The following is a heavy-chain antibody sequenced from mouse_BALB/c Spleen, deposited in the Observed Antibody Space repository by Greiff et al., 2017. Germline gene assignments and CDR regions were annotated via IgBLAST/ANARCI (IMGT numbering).Heavy chain of an antibody. CDR2: INPSSGYT. Sequence: LVESAAELARPGASVKMSCKASGYTFTSYTMHWVKQRPGQGLEWIGYINPSSGYTEYNQKFKDKTTLTADKSSSTAYMQLSSLTSEDSAVYYCARWATMITTEFSYYFDYWGQGTTLTVSS. CDR3: ARWATMITTEFSYYFDY. CDR1: GYTFTSYT. D-gene: IGHD2-4*01. J-gene: IGHJ2*01. V-gene: IGHV1-4*02.